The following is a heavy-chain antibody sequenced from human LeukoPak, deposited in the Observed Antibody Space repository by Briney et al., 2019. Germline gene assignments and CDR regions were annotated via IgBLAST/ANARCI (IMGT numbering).Heavy chain of an antibody. J-gene: IGHJ4*02. V-gene: IGHV3-23*01. CDR3: AKSAVASYYYDSSGYYYFDY. CDR1: GFTFSSYA. D-gene: IGHD3-22*01. CDR2: ISGSGGST. Sequence: GGSLRLSCAASGFTFSSYAMSWVRQAPGKGLEWVSAISGSGGSTYYADSVKGRFTISRDNSKNTLYLQMNSLRAEDTAVYYCAKSAVASYYYDSSGYYYFDYWGQGTLVTVSS.